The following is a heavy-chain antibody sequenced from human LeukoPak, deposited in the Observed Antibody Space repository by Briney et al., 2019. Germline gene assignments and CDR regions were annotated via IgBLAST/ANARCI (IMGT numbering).Heavy chain of an antibody. CDR1: GFTFSSYG. V-gene: IGHV3-30*18. Sequence: GGSLRLSCAASGFTFSSYGVHWARQAPGKGLEWVAVISYDGSNKYYADSVKGRFTISRDNSKNTLYLQMNSLRAEDTAVYYCAKFGGATDYWGQGTLVTVSS. CDR2: ISYDGSNK. CDR3: AKFGGATDY. J-gene: IGHJ4*02. D-gene: IGHD1-26*01.